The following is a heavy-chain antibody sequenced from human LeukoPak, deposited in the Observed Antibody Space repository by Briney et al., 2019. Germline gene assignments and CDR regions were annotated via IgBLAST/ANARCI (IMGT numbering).Heavy chain of an antibody. CDR2: IYTSGST. V-gene: IGHV4-4*07. CDR1: GGSISSYY. J-gene: IGHJ3*02. D-gene: IGHD3-10*01. Sequence: PETLSLTCTVSGGSISSYYWSWIRQPAGKGLEWIGRIYTSGSTNYNPSLKSRVTMSVDTSKNQFSLKLSSVTAADTAVYYCARGTYYYGSGSYQGAFDIWGQGTMVTVSS. CDR3: ARGTYYYGSGSYQGAFDI.